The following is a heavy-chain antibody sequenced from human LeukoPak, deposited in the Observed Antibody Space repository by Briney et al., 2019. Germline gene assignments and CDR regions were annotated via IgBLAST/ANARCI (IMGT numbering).Heavy chain of an antibody. J-gene: IGHJ4*02. CDR3: GSGYYFDY. V-gene: IGHV3-30-3*01. Sequence: GGSLRLSCAASGFIFRNYATHWVRQAPGKGLHWVAVISSDGSNKYYADSVKGRFTISRDNSKNTLYLQMNSLRDEDTAVYYCGSGYYFDYWGQGTLVTVSS. CDR2: ISSDGSNK. CDR1: GFIFRNYA. D-gene: IGHD1-26*01.